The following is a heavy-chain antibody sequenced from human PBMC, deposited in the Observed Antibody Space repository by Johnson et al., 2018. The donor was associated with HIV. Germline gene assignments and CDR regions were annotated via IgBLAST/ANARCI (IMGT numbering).Heavy chain of an antibody. CDR3: ARDGYSGGFDI. J-gene: IGHJ3*02. D-gene: IGHD2-21*01. Sequence: VQLVESGGGLVQPGGSLRLSCEASGFTFSDHYMDWVRQAPGKGLEWVGRSSHKANTSTTAYAVSVKGRLTISRDDSKNSLYLQMNSLKTEDTAVYYCARDGYSGGFDIWGQGTMVTVSS. V-gene: IGHV3-72*01. CDR1: GFTFSDHY. CDR2: SSHKANTSTT.